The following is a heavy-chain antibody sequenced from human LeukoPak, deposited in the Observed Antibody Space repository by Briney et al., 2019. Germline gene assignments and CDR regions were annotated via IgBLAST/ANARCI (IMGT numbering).Heavy chain of an antibody. J-gene: IGHJ4*02. D-gene: IGHD4-17*01. CDR2: INHSGST. CDR1: GGSFSGYY. Sequence: SETLSLTCAVYGGSFSGYYWSWIRQPPGKGLEWIGEINHSGSTNYNPSLKSRVTISVDTSKNQFSLKLSSVTAADTAVYYCAREPTTVTTGGFYYWGQGTLVTVSS. CDR3: AREPTTVTTGGFYY. V-gene: IGHV4-34*01.